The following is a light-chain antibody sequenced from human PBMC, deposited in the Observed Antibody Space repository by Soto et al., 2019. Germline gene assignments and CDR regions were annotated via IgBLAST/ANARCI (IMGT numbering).Light chain of an antibody. CDR1: SSNIGSNT. J-gene: IGLJ2*01. Sequence: QAVVTQEPSLTVSPGQRITISCSGSSSNIGSNTVNWYQQVPGTAPKLLFYSNSQRPSGVPDRFAGSKSGSSASLAISGLRSEDEADYYCAAWDDSLDGPVFGGGTKLTVL. V-gene: IGLV1-44*01. CDR3: AAWDDSLDGPV. CDR2: SNS.